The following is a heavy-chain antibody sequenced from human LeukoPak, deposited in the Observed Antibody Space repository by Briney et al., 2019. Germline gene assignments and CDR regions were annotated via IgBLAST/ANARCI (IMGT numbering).Heavy chain of an antibody. Sequence: SETLSLTCTVSGGSISGYYWSWIRQPPGKGLEWIAYISDIGSINYNPSLKSRVTISLDTSKNQFSLKLSSVTAADTAVYYCAGHHPRNTVDFWSQGTLVTVSS. V-gene: IGHV4-59*08. J-gene: IGHJ4*02. CDR2: ISDIGSI. CDR1: GGSISGYY. D-gene: IGHD2/OR15-2a*01. CDR3: AGHHPRNTVDF.